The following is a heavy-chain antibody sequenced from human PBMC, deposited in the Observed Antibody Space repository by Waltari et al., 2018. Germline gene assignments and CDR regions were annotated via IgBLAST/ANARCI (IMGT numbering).Heavy chain of an antibody. V-gene: IGHV2-5*02. CDR2: IYWDDDK. J-gene: IGHJ4*02. CDR3: AHSRSGYSSGCPDY. D-gene: IGHD6-19*01. Sequence: QITLKESGPTLVKPTQTLTLTCACYGFSVDSNGVGVEWVRQPPGKALEWLATIYWDDDKNYSPSLASRLTITNDTSKNQVVLTMTNMDPLDTATYFCAHSRSGYSSGCPDYWGQGTLVSVSS. CDR1: GFSVDSNGVG.